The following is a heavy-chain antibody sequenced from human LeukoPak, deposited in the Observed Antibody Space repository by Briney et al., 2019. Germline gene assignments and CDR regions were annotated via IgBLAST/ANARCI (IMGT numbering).Heavy chain of an antibody. Sequence: ASVKVSCKASGYTFTSYYMHWVRQAPGQGLEWMGIINPSGGSTSYAQKFQGRVTMTRNTSTSTVYMELSSLRSEDTAVYYCARVHGRGEGYSYFDLWGRGTLVTVSS. CDR2: INPSGGST. CDR3: ARVHGRGEGYSYFDL. V-gene: IGHV1-46*01. J-gene: IGHJ2*01. CDR1: GYTFTSYY. D-gene: IGHD3-16*01.